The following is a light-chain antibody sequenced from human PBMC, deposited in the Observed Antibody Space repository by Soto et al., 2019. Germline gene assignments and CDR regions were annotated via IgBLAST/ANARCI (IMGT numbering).Light chain of an antibody. CDR1: QTIRSNY. Sequence: ETVLTQSPGTLSLSPGERATLSCRASQTIRSNYLAWYRQTPGQAPRLLIYGASNSATGIADRFSGSGSGTDFTFIISRLEPEYFALYYCQQYAGSPWTFGQGTKVEIK. CDR2: GAS. V-gene: IGKV3-20*01. J-gene: IGKJ1*01. CDR3: QQYAGSPWT.